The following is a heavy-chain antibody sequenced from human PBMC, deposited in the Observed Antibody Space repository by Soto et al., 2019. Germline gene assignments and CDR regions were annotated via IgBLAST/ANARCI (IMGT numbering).Heavy chain of an antibody. J-gene: IGHJ6*02. CDR2: IIPIFGTA. D-gene: IGHD4-4*01. V-gene: IGHV1-69*01. CDR1: GGTFSSYA. Sequence: QVQLVQSGAEVKKPGSSVKVSCKASGGTFSSYAISWVQQAPGQGLEWMGGIIPIFGTANYAQKFQGRVTITADESTSTAYMELSSLRSEDTAVYYCARGLQEYYYYGMDVWGQGTTVTVSS. CDR3: ARGLQEYYYYGMDV.